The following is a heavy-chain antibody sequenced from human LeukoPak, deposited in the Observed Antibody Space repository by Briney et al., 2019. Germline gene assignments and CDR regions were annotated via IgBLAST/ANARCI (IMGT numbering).Heavy chain of an antibody. D-gene: IGHD3-10*01. CDR3: ARDGGRKYYYGSGSYYNNILAYFDY. V-gene: IGHV3-30*04. CDR2: ISYDGSYK. CDR1: GFTFSIYA. J-gene: IGHJ4*02. Sequence: GGSLRLSCAASGFTFSIYAMHWVRQAPGKGLEWVAVISYDGSYKYYADSVKGRFTISRDNSKNMLYVQMNSLRTEDTAVYYCARDGGRKYYYGSGSYYNNILAYFDYWGQGTLVTVSS.